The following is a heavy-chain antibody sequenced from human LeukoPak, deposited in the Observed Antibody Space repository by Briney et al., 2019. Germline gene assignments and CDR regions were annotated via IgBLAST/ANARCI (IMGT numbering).Heavy chain of an antibody. Sequence: GASVKVSCKASGYTFTSYDINWVRQATGQGLEWMGWMNPNSGNTGYARKFQGRVTMTRNTSISTAYMELSSLRSEDTAVYYCAREAQYYGSGSYHTYNWFDPWGQGTLVTVSS. J-gene: IGHJ5*02. CDR1: GYTFTSYD. CDR2: MNPNSGNT. V-gene: IGHV1-8*01. CDR3: AREAQYYGSGSYHTYNWFDP. D-gene: IGHD3-10*01.